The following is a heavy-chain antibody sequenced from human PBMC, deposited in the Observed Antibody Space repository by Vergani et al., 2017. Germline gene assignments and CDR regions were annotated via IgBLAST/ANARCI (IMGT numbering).Heavy chain of an antibody. CDR1: GYSFTNYW. Sequence: VQLVESGGGVVQPGESLKISCQISGYSFTNYWIGWVRQMPGKGLEWMGIIHPADSDTRYSPSFQGQVTISVDKSISTAYLQRSSLRASDSAMYYCARLXGRDSSGSKYFDYWGQGTLVTVSS. CDR2: IHPADSDT. D-gene: IGHD3-22*01. CDR3: ARLXGRDSSGSKYFDY. V-gene: IGHV5-51*01. J-gene: IGHJ4*02.